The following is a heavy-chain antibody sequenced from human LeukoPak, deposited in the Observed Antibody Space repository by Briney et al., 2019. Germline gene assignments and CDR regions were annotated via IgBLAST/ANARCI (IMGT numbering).Heavy chain of an antibody. Sequence: GGSLRLSCAASGFTFSSYSMNWVRQALGKGLEWVSSISRSGSYIYSANSVKGRFTIYRDNAKNSLYLQMNSLRAEDTAVYYCARDGIIAQKGRSPNNYYYMDVWGKGTTVTVSS. V-gene: IGHV3-21*01. CDR1: GFTFSSYS. CDR2: ISRSGSYI. J-gene: IGHJ6*03. CDR3: ARDGIIAQKGRSPNNYYYMDV. D-gene: IGHD1-26*01.